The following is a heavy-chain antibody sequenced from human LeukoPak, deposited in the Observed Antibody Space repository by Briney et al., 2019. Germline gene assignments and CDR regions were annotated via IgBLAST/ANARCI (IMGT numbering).Heavy chain of an antibody. Sequence: ASVKVSCKASGYTFTVYYMHWLRQAPGQGLEWMGWINPDSGGTNYAQKFQGRVTMTRDTSISTAYMELSRLRSDDTAVYYCAVVPAAHFDYWGQGTLVAVSS. D-gene: IGHD2-2*01. CDR1: GYTFTVYY. V-gene: IGHV1-2*02. CDR2: INPDSGGT. J-gene: IGHJ4*02. CDR3: AVVPAAHFDY.